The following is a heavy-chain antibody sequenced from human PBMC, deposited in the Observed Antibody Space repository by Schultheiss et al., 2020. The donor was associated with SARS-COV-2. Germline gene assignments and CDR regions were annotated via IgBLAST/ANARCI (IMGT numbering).Heavy chain of an antibody. Sequence: SQTLSLTCTVSDGSLSSYYWSWIRQPAGKGLEYIGRIYPTGSTNHSPSLKSRVSMSLDTSKKQISLKLTSVTATDTAVYFCARHGAAWGHNVMDVWGQGTTVTVSS. J-gene: IGHJ6*02. CDR3: ARHGAAWGHNVMDV. CDR1: DGSLSSYY. CDR2: IYPTGST. D-gene: IGHD3-16*01. V-gene: IGHV4-4*07.